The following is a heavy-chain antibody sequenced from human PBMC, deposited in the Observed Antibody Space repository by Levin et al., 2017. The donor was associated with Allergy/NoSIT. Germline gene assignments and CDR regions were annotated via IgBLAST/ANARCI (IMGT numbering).Heavy chain of an antibody. CDR2: INPSNGDT. V-gene: IGHV1-18*01. CDR1: GYTFTRNG. CDR3: ARDTYLDL. Sequence: GGSLRLSCKSSGYTFTRNGIDWMRQAPGQGLEWMGWINPSNGDTKYAQKFQGRVTLTTDTSTSTASMELRTLTSDDTAVYYCARDTYLDLWGRGTLVTVSS. J-gene: IGHJ2*01.